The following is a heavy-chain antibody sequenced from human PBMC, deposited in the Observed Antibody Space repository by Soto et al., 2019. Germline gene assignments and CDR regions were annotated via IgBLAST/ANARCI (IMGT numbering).Heavy chain of an antibody. CDR3: ARVWRYFDWLVFDY. Sequence: EVQLVESGGGLVQPGGSLRLSCEASGFTFSSYWMSWVRQAPGKGLEWVANIKQDGSEKYYVDSVKGRFTISRDNAKNSLYLQMNSLRAEDTAVYYCARVWRYFDWLVFDYWGQGTLVTVSS. CDR2: IKQDGSEK. CDR1: GFTFSSYW. V-gene: IGHV3-7*03. D-gene: IGHD3-9*01. J-gene: IGHJ4*02.